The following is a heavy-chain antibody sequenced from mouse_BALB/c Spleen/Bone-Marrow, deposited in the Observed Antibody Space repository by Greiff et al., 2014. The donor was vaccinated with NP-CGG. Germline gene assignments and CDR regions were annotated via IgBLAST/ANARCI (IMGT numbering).Heavy chain of an antibody. D-gene: IGHD2-10*01. V-gene: IGHV1-19*01. CDR2: VNPYNGGT. CDR1: GYTFTDYY. Sequence: EVQLQQSGPELVKPGASVKMSCKASGYTFTDYYMDWVKRSHGESFEWIGRVNPYNGGTSYNQKFKGKATLTVDKSSSTAYMELNSLTSEDSAVYYCARPPYYGNYVDYWGQGTTLTVSS. CDR3: ARPPYYGNYVDY. J-gene: IGHJ2*01.